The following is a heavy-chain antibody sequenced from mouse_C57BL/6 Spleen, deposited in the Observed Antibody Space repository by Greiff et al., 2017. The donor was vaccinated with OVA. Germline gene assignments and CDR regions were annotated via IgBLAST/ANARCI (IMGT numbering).Heavy chain of an antibody. Sequence: QVQLQQPGAELVRPGSSVKLSCKASGYTFTSYWMHWVKQRPIQGLEWIGNIDTSDSETHYNQKFKDKATLTVDKSSSTAYMQLSSLTSEDSAVYYCARRGSYYGSSYDYWGQGTTLTVSS. CDR3: ARRGSYYGSSYDY. CDR2: IDTSDSET. CDR1: GYTFTSYW. D-gene: IGHD1-1*01. J-gene: IGHJ2*01. V-gene: IGHV1-52*01.